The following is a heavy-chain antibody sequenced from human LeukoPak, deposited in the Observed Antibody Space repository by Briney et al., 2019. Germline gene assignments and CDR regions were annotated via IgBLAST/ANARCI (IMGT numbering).Heavy chain of an antibody. CDR3: ARGLSAYCSGGSCLDAFDI. V-gene: IGHV3-11*04. Sequence: GGSLRLSCAASGFTFSDYYMSWIRQAPGKGLEWVSYISSSGSTIYYADSVKGRFTISRDNAKNSLYLQMNSLRAEDTAVYYCARGLSAYCSGGSCLDAFDIWGQGTMVTVSS. CDR1: GFTFSDYY. CDR2: ISSSGSTI. J-gene: IGHJ3*02. D-gene: IGHD2-15*01.